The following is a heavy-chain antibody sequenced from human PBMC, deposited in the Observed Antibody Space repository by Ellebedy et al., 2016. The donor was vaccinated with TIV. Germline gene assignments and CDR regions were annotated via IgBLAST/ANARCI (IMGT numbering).Heavy chain of an antibody. D-gene: IGHD6-19*01. CDR2: VSSGGST. J-gene: IGHJ4*02. Sequence: SETLSLTCSVSGVSISSSFWSWVRQPPGKGLEWIGYVSSGGSTNYGPSFRSRVTISVDTSKSQFSLRLSSVTAADTALYYCAEGRSGWYYFDYWGRGTPVTVSS. V-gene: IGHV4-59*12. CDR3: AEGRSGWYYFDY. CDR1: GVSISSSF.